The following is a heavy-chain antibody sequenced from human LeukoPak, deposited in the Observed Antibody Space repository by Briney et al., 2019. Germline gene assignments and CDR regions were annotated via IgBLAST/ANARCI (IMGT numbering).Heavy chain of an antibody. D-gene: IGHD4-17*01. CDR2: IIPIFGTA. CDR1: GGTFSSYA. CDR3: ARGHDYGDYVGYFDY. J-gene: IGHJ4*02. Sequence: GASVKVSCKASGGTFSSYAISWVRQAPGQGLEWMGGIIPIFGTANYAQKFQGRVTITADESTSTAYMELSSLRSEDTAVYYCARGHDYGDYVGYFDYWGQGTLVTVSS. V-gene: IGHV1-69*13.